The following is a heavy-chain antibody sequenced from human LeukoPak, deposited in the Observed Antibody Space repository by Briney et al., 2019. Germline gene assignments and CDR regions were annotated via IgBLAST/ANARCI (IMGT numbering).Heavy chain of an antibody. CDR3: ARYYSGWYYFDY. V-gene: IGHV1-69*13. Sequence: SVKVSCKASGYTFTSYYMHWVRQAPGQGLEWMGGIIPIFGAANYAQKFQGRVTITADESTSTAYMELSSLRSEDTAVYYCARYYSGWYYFDYWGQGTLVTVSS. CDR2: IIPIFGAA. J-gene: IGHJ4*02. CDR1: GYTFTSYY. D-gene: IGHD6-19*01.